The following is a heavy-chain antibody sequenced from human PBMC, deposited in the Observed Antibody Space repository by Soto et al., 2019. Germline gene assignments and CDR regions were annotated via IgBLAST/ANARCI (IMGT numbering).Heavy chain of an antibody. CDR1: GYSFSGYW. Sequence: GESLKISCKGSGYSFSGYWITWVRQKPGKGLEWMGRIDPSDSQTYYSPSFRGHVTISVTKSITTVFLQWSSLRASDTAMYYCARQIYDSDTGPNFQYYFDSWGQGTPVTVYS. J-gene: IGHJ4*02. CDR2: IDPSDSQT. V-gene: IGHV5-10-1*01. CDR3: ARQIYDSDTGPNFQYYFDS. D-gene: IGHD3-22*01.